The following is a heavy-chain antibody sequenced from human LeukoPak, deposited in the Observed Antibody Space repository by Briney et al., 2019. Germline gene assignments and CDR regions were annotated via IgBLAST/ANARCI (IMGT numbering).Heavy chain of an antibody. D-gene: IGHD3-3*01. Sequence: SETLSLTCAVSGGSISSGSSSWSWIRQPPGKGLEWIGYIYHTGSAYYNPSLKSRVTISVDRSKNQFSLNLSSVTAADTAVYYCARAPRFLGGMDVWGKGTTVTVSS. CDR1: GGSISSGSSS. V-gene: IGHV4-30-2*01. CDR2: IYHTGSA. CDR3: ARAPRFLGGMDV. J-gene: IGHJ6*04.